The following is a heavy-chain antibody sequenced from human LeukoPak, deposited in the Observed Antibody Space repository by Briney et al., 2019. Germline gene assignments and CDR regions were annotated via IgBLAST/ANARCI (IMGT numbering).Heavy chain of an antibody. CDR2: IYPADSDT. CDR3: ARTSGYWDPIDY. CDR1: GYTFINHW. V-gene: IGHV5-51*01. J-gene: IGHJ4*02. D-gene: IGHD5-12*01. Sequence: GESLKISCKGSGYTFINHWIGWVRQMPGKGLEWIGIIYPADSDTRYSPSFQGQVTISADKSISTAYLQWSSLKASDTAMYYCARTSGYWDPIDYWGQGTLVTVSS.